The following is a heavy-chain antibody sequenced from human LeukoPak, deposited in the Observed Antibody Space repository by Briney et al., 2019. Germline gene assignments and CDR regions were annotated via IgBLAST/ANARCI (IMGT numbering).Heavy chain of an antibody. J-gene: IGHJ4*02. CDR3: ARDKQWLATDY. CDR1: GFTFSSYA. V-gene: IGHV3-33*08. CDR2: IWYDGSNK. Sequence: PGGSLRLSCAASGFTFSSYAMHWVRQAPGKGLEWVAVIWYDGSNKYYADSVKGRFTISRDNSENTLYLQMNSLRAEDTAVYYCARDKQWLATDYWGQGTLVTVSS. D-gene: IGHD6-19*01.